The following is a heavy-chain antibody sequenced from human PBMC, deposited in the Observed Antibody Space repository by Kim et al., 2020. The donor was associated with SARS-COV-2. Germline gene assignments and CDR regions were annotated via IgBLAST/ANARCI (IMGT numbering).Heavy chain of an antibody. CDR2: ISSSSSYT. D-gene: IGHD3-3*01. V-gene: IGHV3-11*05. CDR3: ARDRVPGFGVVTPDLYYYYGMEV. J-gene: IGHJ6*01. Sequence: GGSLRLSCAASGFTFSDYYMSWIRQAPGKGLEWVSYISSSSSYTNYADSVKGRFTISRDNAKNSLYLQMNSLRAEDTAVYYCARDRVPGFGVVTPDLYYYYGMEVWGQGTTVTVSS. CDR1: GFTFSDYY.